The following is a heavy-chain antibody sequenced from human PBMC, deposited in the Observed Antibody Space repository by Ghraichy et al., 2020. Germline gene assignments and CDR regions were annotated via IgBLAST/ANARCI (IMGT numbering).Heavy chain of an antibody. CDR3: ARDIAARHQWFDP. D-gene: IGHD6-6*01. J-gene: IGHJ5*02. V-gene: IGHV4-59*01. Sequence: SETLSLTCTVSGGSISSYYWSWIRQPPGKGLEWIGYIYYSGSTNYNPSLKSRVTISVDTSKNQFSLKLSSVTAADTAVYYCARDIAARHQWFDPWGQGTLVTVSS. CDR1: GGSISSYY. CDR2: IYYSGST.